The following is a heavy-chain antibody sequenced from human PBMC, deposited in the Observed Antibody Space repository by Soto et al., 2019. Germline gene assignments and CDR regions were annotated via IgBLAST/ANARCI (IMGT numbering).Heavy chain of an antibody. CDR1: GYTFTSYY. Sequence: ASVKVSCKASGYTFTSYYMHWVRQAPGQGLEWMGWISAYNGNTNYAQKLRGRVTMTTDTSTSTAYMELRSLRADDTAVYYCARVRDYLTVPFDYWGQGTLVTVSS. D-gene: IGHD4-17*01. J-gene: IGHJ4*02. CDR3: ARVRDYLTVPFDY. V-gene: IGHV1-18*04. CDR2: ISAYNGNT.